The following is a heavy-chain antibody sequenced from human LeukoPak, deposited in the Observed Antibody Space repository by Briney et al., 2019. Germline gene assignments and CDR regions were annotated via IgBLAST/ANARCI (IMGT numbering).Heavy chain of an antibody. V-gene: IGHV4-38-2*02. Sequence: SETLSLTCTVSGYSISSGYYWGWIRQPPGQGLEWIGSIYHCGSTYYNPSLKSRVTISVDTSKNQFSLKLSSVTAADTAVYYCARVWLALDIWGQGTMVTVSS. CDR1: GYSISSGYY. CDR3: ARVWLALDI. J-gene: IGHJ3*02. CDR2: IYHCGST. D-gene: IGHD3-22*01.